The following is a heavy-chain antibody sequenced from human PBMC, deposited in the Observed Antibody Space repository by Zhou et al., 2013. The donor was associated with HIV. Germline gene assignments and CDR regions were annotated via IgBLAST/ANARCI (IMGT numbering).Heavy chain of an antibody. J-gene: IGHJ3*02. V-gene: IGHV1-69*05. Sequence: QVQLVQSGAEVRKPGSSVKVSCKASGGSFNNYAISWVRQAPGQGLEWMGGIIPIFGTANYAQKFQGRVTVTTDESTITVYMELSSLRSEDTALYYCARDNSPYDSGGYYSNAFHIWGQGTLVTVTS. CDR2: IIPIFGTA. D-gene: IGHD3-22*01. CDR1: GGSFNNYA. CDR3: ARDNSPYDSGGYYSNAFHI.